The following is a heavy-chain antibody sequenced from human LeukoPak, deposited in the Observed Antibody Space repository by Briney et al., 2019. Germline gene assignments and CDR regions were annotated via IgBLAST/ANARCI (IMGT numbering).Heavy chain of an antibody. Sequence: SETLSLTCTVSGGSISSSSYYWGWIRQPPGKGLEWIGSIYYSGSTYYNPSLKSRVTISVDTSKNQFSLKLSSVTAADTAVYYCARHHYYDGSGYYGWGQGTLVTVSS. CDR1: GGSISSSSYY. J-gene: IGHJ4*02. V-gene: IGHV4-39*01. D-gene: IGHD3-22*01. CDR3: ARHHYYDGSGYYG. CDR2: IYYSGST.